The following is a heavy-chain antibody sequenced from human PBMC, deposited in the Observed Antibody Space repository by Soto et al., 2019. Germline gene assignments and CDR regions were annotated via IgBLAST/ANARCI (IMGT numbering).Heavy chain of an antibody. CDR2: IYHSGAT. V-gene: IGHV4-4*02. J-gene: IGHJ3*01. Sequence: QAQLQESGPGLVRPSGTLSLTCTVSRFSVTNNKYWKWVRQSPGKALGWIGEIYHSGATYYNPSLSGQASISMDKSKNQISLNLASVTAADTAVYYCARDSRYCTDGGCSIMCDAFDVWGQGTLVTVSS. CDR1: RFSVTNNKY. CDR3: ARDSRYCTDGGCSIMCDAFDV. D-gene: IGHD2-15*01.